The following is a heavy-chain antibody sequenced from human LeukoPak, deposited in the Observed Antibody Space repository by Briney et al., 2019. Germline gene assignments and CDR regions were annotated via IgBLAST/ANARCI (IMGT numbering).Heavy chain of an antibody. CDR2: IKEDGNEI. CDR1: GFTFSSHW. Sequence: PGGSLRLSCAASGFTFSSHWMSWVRQAPGKGLEWVANIKEDGNEIYYVDSVKGRFTISRDNSKNTLYLQMNSLRAEDTAVYYCARDRRYYGSGSYYLPDYWGQGTLVTVSS. CDR3: ARDRRYYGSGSYYLPDY. V-gene: IGHV3-7*01. J-gene: IGHJ4*02. D-gene: IGHD3-10*01.